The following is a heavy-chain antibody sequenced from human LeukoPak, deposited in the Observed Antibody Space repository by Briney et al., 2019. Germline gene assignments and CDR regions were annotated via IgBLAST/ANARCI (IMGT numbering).Heavy chain of an antibody. V-gene: IGHV3-23*01. CDR3: ATFAGEY. CDR2: IGDTGGST. Sequence: PGGFLRLSCAASGFTFSNYAMSWVRQAPGKGLEWVSSIGDTGGSTSYTDSVKGRFTISRDNSKNTLYLQVNSLRVEDGGLYYCATFAGEYWGQGTPVTVSS. J-gene: IGHJ4*02. CDR1: GFTFSNYA.